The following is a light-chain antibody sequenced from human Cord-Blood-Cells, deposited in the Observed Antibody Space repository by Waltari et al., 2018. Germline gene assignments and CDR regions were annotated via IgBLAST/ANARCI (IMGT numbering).Light chain of an antibody. CDR1: QGISNS. J-gene: IGKJ1*01. CDR2: AAS. Sequence: DIQMTQSPSSLSASVGDRVTITCRASQGISNSLAWYQQKPGKAPKLLLYAASRLESGVPSRFSDSGSGTDYTLTISSLQPEDFATYYCQQYYSTRTFGQGTKVEIK. CDR3: QQYYSTRT. V-gene: IGKV1-NL1*01.